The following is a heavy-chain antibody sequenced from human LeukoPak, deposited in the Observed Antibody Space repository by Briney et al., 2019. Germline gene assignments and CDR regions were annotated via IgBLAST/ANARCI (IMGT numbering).Heavy chain of an antibody. CDR3: ARGFQYFQH. CDR1: GGSFSGYY. CDR2: INHSGST. J-gene: IGHJ1*01. V-gene: IGHV4-34*01. D-gene: IGHD2/OR15-2a*01. Sequence: SETLSLTCAVYGGSFSGYYWSWIRQPPGKGLEWIGEINHSGSTNYNPSLKSRVTISVDTSKNQFSLKLSSVTAADTAVYYCARGFQYFQHWGQSTLVTVSS.